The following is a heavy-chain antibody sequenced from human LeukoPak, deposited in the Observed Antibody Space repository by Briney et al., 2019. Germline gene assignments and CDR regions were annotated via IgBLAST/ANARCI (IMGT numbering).Heavy chain of an antibody. CDR2: IKQDGSAK. J-gene: IGHJ4*02. V-gene: IGHV3-7*01. CDR1: GFTFSDYW. Sequence: GGSLRLSCTASGFTFSDYWMTWVRQAPGKGLEWVANIKQDGSAKYYVDSVKGRFTISRDNAKNSPYLQMDSLRVEDTATYYCARWRGSTSERSDYWGQGTLVTVSS. D-gene: IGHD2-2*01. CDR3: ARWRGSTSERSDY.